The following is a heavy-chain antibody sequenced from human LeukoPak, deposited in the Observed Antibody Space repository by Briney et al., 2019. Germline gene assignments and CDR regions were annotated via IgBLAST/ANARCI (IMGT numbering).Heavy chain of an antibody. CDR2: IWYDGSNK. CDR3: ATGGSRYYYYGMDV. CDR1: GFTFSSYG. D-gene: IGHD1-26*01. J-gene: IGHJ6*02. V-gene: IGHV3-33*08. Sequence: PGRSLRLSCAASGFTFSSYGMHWVRQAPGKGLEWVAVIWYDGSNKYYADSVKGRFTISRDNSKNTLYLQMNSLRAEDTAVYYCATGGSRYYYYGMDVWGQGTTVTVSS.